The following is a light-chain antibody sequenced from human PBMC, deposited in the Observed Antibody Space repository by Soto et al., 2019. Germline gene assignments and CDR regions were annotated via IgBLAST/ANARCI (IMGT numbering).Light chain of an antibody. CDR2: AAS. J-gene: IGKJ2*01. CDR3: QQTYASPYT. Sequence: DIQMTQSPSSLSASVGETITITCRASQSISSSLNWFQHSPGQPPQLLLFAASNLHAGVPPRFSGSGSGTSFSLTIRSLQPEDFATYYCQQTYASPYTFGQGTKLEIK. V-gene: IGKV1-39*01. CDR1: QSISSS.